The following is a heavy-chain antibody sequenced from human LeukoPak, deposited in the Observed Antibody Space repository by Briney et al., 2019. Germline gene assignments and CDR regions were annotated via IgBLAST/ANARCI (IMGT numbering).Heavy chain of an antibody. CDR2: INPNTGGT. D-gene: IGHD3-3*01. CDR3: ARKSSKTFFD. CDR1: GYFFPDYY. J-gene: IGHJ4*02. Sequence: ASVKVSCKASGYFFPDYYIHWLRQAPGQGLQWMGRINPNTGGTDYAQTFQGRVTMTRDTSISTVYMELSSLRPDDTAFFYCARKSSKTFFDWGQGTLVTVSS. V-gene: IGHV1-2*02.